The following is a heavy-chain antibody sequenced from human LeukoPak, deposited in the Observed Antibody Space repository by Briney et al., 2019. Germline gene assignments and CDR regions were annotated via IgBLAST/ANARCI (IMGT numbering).Heavy chain of an antibody. CDR2: ISAYNGNT. D-gene: IGHD3-22*01. CDR1: GYTFTSYG. V-gene: IGHV1-18*01. Sequence: VASVKVSCKASGYTFTSYGISWVRQAPGQGLEWMGWISAYNGNTNYAQKLQGRVTMTTDTSTSTVYMELSSLRSEDTAVYYCANSNYYDSSGYFNWFDPWGQGTLVTVSS. J-gene: IGHJ5*02. CDR3: ANSNYYDSSGYFNWFDP.